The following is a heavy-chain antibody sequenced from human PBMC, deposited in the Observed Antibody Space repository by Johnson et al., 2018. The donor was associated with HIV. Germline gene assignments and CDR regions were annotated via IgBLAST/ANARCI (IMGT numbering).Heavy chain of an antibody. Sequence: MQLVESGGGLVQPGGSLRLSCAVSGFTFSSYAMSWVRQAPGKGLEWVSAISGSGGSTYYADSVKGRFTISRDNSKNTLHLQMNSLRGEDTAVYYCAKGRRSWSGEAAFDIWGQGTMVTVSS. CDR3: AKGRRSWSGEAAFDI. CDR1: GFTFSSYA. J-gene: IGHJ3*02. D-gene: IGHD6-13*01. V-gene: IGHV3-23*04. CDR2: ISGSGGST.